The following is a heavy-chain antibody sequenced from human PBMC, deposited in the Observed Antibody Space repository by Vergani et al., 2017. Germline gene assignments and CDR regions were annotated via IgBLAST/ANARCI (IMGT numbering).Heavy chain of an antibody. CDR1: GFTFSSYS. V-gene: IGHV3-48*01. CDR3: ARGVAGSYYYYYGMDV. Sequence: EVQLVESGGGLVQPGGSLRLSCAASGFTFSSYSMNWVRQAPGKGLEWVSYISSSSSTIYYADSVKGRFTISRDNAKNSLYLQMNSLRAEDTAVYYCARGVAGSYYYYYGMDVWGQGTTVTVSS. J-gene: IGHJ6*02. D-gene: IGHD6-19*01. CDR2: ISSSSSTI.